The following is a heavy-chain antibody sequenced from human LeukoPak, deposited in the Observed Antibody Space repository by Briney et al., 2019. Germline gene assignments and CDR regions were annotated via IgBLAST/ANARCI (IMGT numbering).Heavy chain of an antibody. CDR3: AKDRIVASYGMDV. V-gene: IGHV3-23*01. D-gene: IGHD5-12*01. J-gene: IGHJ6*02. CDR2: ISGSGCST. Sequence: PGGSLRLSCAASGFTFSSYAMSWVRQAPGKGLEWVSAISGSGCSTYYADSVKGRFTISRDNSKNTLYLQMNSLRAEDTAVYYCAKDRIVASYGMDVWGQGTTVTVSS. CDR1: GFTFSSYA.